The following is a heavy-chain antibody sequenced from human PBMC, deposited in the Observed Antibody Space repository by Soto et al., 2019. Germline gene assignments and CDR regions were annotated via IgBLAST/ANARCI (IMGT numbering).Heavy chain of an antibody. J-gene: IGHJ4*02. D-gene: IGHD2-15*01. V-gene: IGHV1-69*12. CDR3: ARGDLGYCSGGSCYWVPLDY. Sequence: QVQLVQSGAEVKKPGSSVKVSCKASGGTFSSYAISWVRQAPGQGLEWMGGIIPIFGTANYAQKFQGRVRITADESTSTAYMELSSMRSEDTAVYYCARGDLGYCSGGSCYWVPLDYWGQGTLVTVSS. CDR1: GGTFSSYA. CDR2: IIPIFGTA.